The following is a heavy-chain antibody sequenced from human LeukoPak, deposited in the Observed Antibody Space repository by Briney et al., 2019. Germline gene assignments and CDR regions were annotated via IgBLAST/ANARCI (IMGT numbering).Heavy chain of an antibody. CDR1: GGTFSSYA. D-gene: IGHD6-19*01. CDR2: IIPILGIA. V-gene: IGHV1-69*04. J-gene: IGHJ5*02. Sequence: SVKVSCKASGGTFSSYAISWVRQAPGQGLEWMGRIIPILGIANYAQKFQGRVTITADKSTSTAYMELSSLRSEDTAVYYCARVRWMAVAGRNWFDPWGQGTLVTVSS. CDR3: ARVRWMAVAGRNWFDP.